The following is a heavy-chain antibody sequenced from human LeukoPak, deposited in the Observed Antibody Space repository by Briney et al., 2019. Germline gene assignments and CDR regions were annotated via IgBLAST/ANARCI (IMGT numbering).Heavy chain of an antibody. V-gene: IGHV1-46*01. Sequence: WASMKVSCKASGYTFTSYYMHWVRQAPGQGLEWMGIINPSGGSTSYAQKFQGRVTMTRDTSTSTVYMELSSLRSEDTAVYYCARESNPWPLTITIFGVVLGAYGMDVWGQGTTVTVSS. CDR3: ARESNPWPLTITIFGVVLGAYGMDV. CDR2: INPSGGST. D-gene: IGHD3-3*01. J-gene: IGHJ6*02. CDR1: GYTFTSYY.